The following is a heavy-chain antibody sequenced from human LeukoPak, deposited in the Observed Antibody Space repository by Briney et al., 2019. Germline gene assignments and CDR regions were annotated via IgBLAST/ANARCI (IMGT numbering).Heavy chain of an antibody. CDR1: GFTFSNAW. V-gene: IGHV3-15*05. D-gene: IGHD5-18*01. CDR3: ARGQLWSYYFDY. Sequence: GGSLRLSCAASGFTFSNAWMSWVRQAPGKGLEWVGRIKSKTDGGTTDYAAPVKGRFTISRDDSKNTLYLQMDSLTAEDTAVYYCARGQLWSYYFDYWGQGSLVTVSS. J-gene: IGHJ4*02. CDR2: IKSKTDGGTT.